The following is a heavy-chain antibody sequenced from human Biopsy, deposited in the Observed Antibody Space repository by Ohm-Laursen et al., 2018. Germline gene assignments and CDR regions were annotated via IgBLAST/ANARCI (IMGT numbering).Heavy chain of an antibody. CDR2: IYNSGST. D-gene: IGHD5/OR15-5a*01. J-gene: IGHJ3*02. V-gene: IGHV4-59*01. CDR3: ARGEAGVYDALDI. CDR1: GGSMSSYY. Sequence: TLCLTCTVSGGSMSSYYWTWIRQPPGKGLEWIGYIYNSGSTNYNPSLKSRVTISVAVDTSKSQFSLRLSSVTAADTAMYYCARGEAGVYDALDIWGQGTMVIVSS.